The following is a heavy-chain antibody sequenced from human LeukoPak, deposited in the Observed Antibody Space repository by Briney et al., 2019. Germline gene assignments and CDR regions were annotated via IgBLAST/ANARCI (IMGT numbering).Heavy chain of an antibody. J-gene: IGHJ4*02. CDR1: GFTFSSYA. D-gene: IGHD3-22*01. V-gene: IGHV3-53*01. CDR3: ARDLYYDSSGYYSG. CDR2: IYSGGST. Sequence: GGSLRLSCAASGFTFSSYAMSWVRQAPGKGLEWVSVIYSGGSTYYADSVKSRFTISRDNSKNTLYLQMNSLRAEDTAVYYCARDLYYDSSGYYSGWGQGTLVTVSS.